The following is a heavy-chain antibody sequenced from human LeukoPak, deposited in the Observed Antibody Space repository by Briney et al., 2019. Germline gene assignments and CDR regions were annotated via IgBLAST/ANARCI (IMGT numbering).Heavy chain of an antibody. D-gene: IGHD1-14*01. CDR2: IDYGDAVT. CDR1: DFAFNNYA. Sequence: GGSLRLSCETSDFAFNNYAMSWVRQAPGRGLEWVSGIDYGDAVTYYADSVKGRFTISRDNAKNSLYLQMNRLRAEDTAVYYCVRVRDAYNYFEYWGQGTLVTVSS. CDR3: VRVRDAYNYFEY. V-gene: IGHV3-23*01. J-gene: IGHJ4*02.